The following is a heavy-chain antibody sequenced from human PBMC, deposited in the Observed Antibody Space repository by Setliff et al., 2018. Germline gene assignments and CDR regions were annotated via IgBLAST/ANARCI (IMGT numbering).Heavy chain of an antibody. CDR3: ARTGTYRYFDY. CDR2: IYTSGGI. Sequence: SETLSLTCTVPGGSIRNYFWGWIRQPAGKGLEWIGRIYTSGGIDYNTSLRSRVTISVDTSKDQFSLKLSSVTAADTAVYYCARTGTYRYFDYWGQGALVTVSS. CDR1: GGSIRNYF. D-gene: IGHD1-1*01. V-gene: IGHV4-4*07. J-gene: IGHJ4*02.